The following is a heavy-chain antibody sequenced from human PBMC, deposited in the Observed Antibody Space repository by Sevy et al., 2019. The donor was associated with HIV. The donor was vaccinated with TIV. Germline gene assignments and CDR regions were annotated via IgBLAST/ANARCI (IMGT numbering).Heavy chain of an antibody. CDR3: ARRRIAVAGTRTYYFDY. CDR1: GYSFTSYW. V-gene: IGHV5-51*01. CDR2: IYPGDSDT. D-gene: IGHD6-19*01. Sequence: GESLKISCKGSGYSFTSYWIGWVRQMPGKGLEWMGIIYPGDSDTRYSPSFQGQVTIPADKSISTAYLQWSSLKASDTAMYYCARRRIAVAGTRTYYFDYWGQGTLVTVSS. J-gene: IGHJ4*02.